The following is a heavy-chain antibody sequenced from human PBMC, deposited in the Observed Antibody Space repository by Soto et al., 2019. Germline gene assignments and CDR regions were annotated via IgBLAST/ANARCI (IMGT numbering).Heavy chain of an antibody. Sequence: QVQLVQSGAEVKKPGASVKVSCKASGYTFTSYGISWVRQAPGQGLEWMGWISAYNGNTNYAQKLQGRVTMTTATPTSKGYVELRSVRSDGTAVYYCARDYVPVCSGGRCDWETEEHWFAPWGQGTLVTVSS. D-gene: IGHD2-15*01. CDR2: ISAYNGNT. V-gene: IGHV1-18*01. CDR3: ARDYVPVCSGGRCDWETEEHWFAP. J-gene: IGHJ5*02. CDR1: GYTFTSYG.